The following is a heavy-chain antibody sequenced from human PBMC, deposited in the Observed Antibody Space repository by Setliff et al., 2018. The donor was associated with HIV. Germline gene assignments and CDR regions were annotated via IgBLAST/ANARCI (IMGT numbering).Heavy chain of an antibody. CDR1: GGSFSGYY. J-gene: IGHJ3*02. V-gene: IGHV4-34*01. CDR3: RVWILRDTSDI. Sequence: TLSLTCAVYGGSFSGYYWSWIRQPPGKGLEWIGEISHSGSTNYNPSLKSRVTISVDTSKNQFSLKLLSVTAADPSVYYCRVWILRDTSDIWGQGTVVTVSS. CDR2: ISHSGST. D-gene: IGHD1-1*01.